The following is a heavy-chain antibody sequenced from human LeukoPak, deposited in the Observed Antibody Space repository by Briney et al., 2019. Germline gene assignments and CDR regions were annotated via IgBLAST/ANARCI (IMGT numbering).Heavy chain of an antibody. J-gene: IGHJ4*02. CDR2: IIPIFGTA. CDR1: GGTFSSYA. CDR3: ARYLIYCSSTSCTRGTFDY. V-gene: IGHV1-69*06. D-gene: IGHD2-2*01. Sequence: SVKVSCKASGGTFSSYAISWVRQAPGQGLEWMGGIIPIFGTANYAQKFQGRVTITADKSTSTAYMELSSLRSEDTAVYYCARYLIYCSSTSCTRGTFDYWGQGTLVTVSS.